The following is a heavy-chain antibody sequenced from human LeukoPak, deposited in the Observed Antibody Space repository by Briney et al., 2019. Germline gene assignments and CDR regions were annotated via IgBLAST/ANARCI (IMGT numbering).Heavy chain of an antibody. CDR3: ARRGYSGLYY. Sequence: PGGSLRLSCKASGYSFPGLWIGWVRQMPGKGLEWMGIIYPGDSDTKYSPPFQGQVTISADKSISTAYLQWSSLKASDTAMYYCARRGYSGLYYWGQGTLVTVSS. CDR2: IYPGDSDT. J-gene: IGHJ4*02. CDR1: GYSFPGLW. V-gene: IGHV5-51*01. D-gene: IGHD5-12*01.